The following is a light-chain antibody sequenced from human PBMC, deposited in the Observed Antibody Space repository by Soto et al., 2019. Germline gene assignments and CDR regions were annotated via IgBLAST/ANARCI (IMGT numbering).Light chain of an antibody. CDR2: RND. Sequence: QSVLTQPPSASGTPGQRVTISCSGSNSNMGRNYVYWYQQPPGTAPKLLMDRNDVRPSGVPARITGSKSGTSSSRAISGRRSEDEADDYCAVWDSSLNGVAFGGGTKVTVL. CDR1: NSNMGRNY. CDR3: AVWDSSLNGVA. V-gene: IGLV1-47*01. J-gene: IGLJ2*01.